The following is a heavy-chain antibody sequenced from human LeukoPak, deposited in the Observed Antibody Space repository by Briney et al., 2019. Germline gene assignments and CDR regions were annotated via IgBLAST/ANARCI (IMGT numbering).Heavy chain of an antibody. CDR1: GGSMSNYY. CDR3: ARGRGDSKGTPFDF. D-gene: IGHD3-22*01. V-gene: IGHV4-59*01. CDR2: IYHTGSA. J-gene: IGHJ4*02. Sequence: SETLSLTCTVSGGSMSNYYWSWIRQSPGKGLEWVGYIYHTGSATYKPSLKSRVTLSLDTSKNQFSLRLNSVTAADTAVYYCARGRGDSKGTPFDFWGQGTLVTVSS.